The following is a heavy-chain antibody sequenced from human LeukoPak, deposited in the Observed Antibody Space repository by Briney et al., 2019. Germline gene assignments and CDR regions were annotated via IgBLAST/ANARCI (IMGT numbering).Heavy chain of an antibody. CDR1: GGSISSYY. V-gene: IGHV4-59*01. D-gene: IGHD1-1*01. J-gene: IGHJ6*02. Sequence: SETLSLTCTVSGGSISSYYWSWIRQPPGKGLEWIGYIYLSGSTNYNPSLKSRVTISVDTSKNQFSLKLSSVTAADTAVYYCARVGGTNYYYYGMDVWGQGTTVTVSS. CDR3: ARVGGTNYYYYGMDV. CDR2: IYLSGST.